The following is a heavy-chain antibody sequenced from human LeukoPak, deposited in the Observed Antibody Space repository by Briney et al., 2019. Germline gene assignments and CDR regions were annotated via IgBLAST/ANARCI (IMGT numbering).Heavy chain of an antibody. CDR2: INPNSGGT. D-gene: IGHD1-1*01. CDR3: ASSLAGGNWFDP. V-gene: IGHV1-2*02. CDR1: GYTFTGYY. J-gene: IGHJ5*02. Sequence: ASAKVSCKASGYTFTGYYMHWVRQAPGQGLEWMGWINPNSGGTNYAQKFQGRVTMTRDTSISTAYMELSRLRSDDTAVYYCASSLAGGNWFDPWGQGTLVTVSS.